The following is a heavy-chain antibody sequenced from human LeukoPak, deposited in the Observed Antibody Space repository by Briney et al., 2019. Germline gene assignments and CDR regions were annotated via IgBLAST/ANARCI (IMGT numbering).Heavy chain of an antibody. CDR3: ARVGVATISSYFDY. D-gene: IGHD5-12*01. Sequence: SETLSLTCAVYGGSFSGYYWSWIRQPPGKGLEWIGEINHSGSTNYNPSLKSRVTISVDTFKNQFSLKLSSVTAADTAVYYCARVGVATISSYFDYWGQGTLVTVSS. CDR1: GGSFSGYY. CDR2: INHSGST. J-gene: IGHJ4*02. V-gene: IGHV4-34*01.